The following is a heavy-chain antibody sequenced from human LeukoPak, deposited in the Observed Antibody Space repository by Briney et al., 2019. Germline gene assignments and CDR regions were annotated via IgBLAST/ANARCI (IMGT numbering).Heavy chain of an antibody. CDR2: ISGSGGST. CDR3: AKRSTVTTSPIDY. CDR1: GFTFSSYA. Sequence: PGGSLRLSCAASGFTFSSYAMSWVRQAPGKGLEWVSAISGSGGSTYYADSVKGRFTISRDNSTNTLYLQMNSLRAEDTAVYYCAKRSTVTTSPIDYWGQGTLVTVSS. D-gene: IGHD4-11*01. J-gene: IGHJ4*02. V-gene: IGHV3-23*01.